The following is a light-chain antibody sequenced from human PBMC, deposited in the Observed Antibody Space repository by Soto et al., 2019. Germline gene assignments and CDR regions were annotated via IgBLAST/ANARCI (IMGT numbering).Light chain of an antibody. Sequence: EIVLTQSPATLSLSPGERATLSCRASQSVSNYLAWYQHKPGQAPRLLISDASNRATGIPARFSGSGSGTDFTLTISSLEPEGFAVYYCQQRSNWRQLTFGGGTKVEVQ. CDR2: DAS. CDR3: QQRSNWRQLT. V-gene: IGKV3-11*01. CDR1: QSVSNY. J-gene: IGKJ4*02.